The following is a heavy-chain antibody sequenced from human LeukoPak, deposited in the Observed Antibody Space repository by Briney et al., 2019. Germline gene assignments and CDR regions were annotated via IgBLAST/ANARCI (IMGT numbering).Heavy chain of an antibody. CDR3: ARRYRYDSSGHYFDY. Sequence: TSETLSLTCTVSGSSISSSSYYWGWIRQPPGEGLEWIGRIYYSGSTYYNPSLKSRVTISVDTSKNQFSLKLSSVTAADTAVYYCARRYRYDSSGHYFDYCGQGTLVTVSS. CDR2: IYYSGST. J-gene: IGHJ4*02. D-gene: IGHD3-22*01. CDR1: GSSISSSSYY. V-gene: IGHV4-39*01.